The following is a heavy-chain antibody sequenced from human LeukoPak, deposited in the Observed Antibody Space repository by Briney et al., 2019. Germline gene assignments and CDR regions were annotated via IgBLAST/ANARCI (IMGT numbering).Heavy chain of an antibody. Sequence: SETLSLTCTVSGGSISSYYWSWIRQPPGKGLEWIGYIYYSGSTNYNASLKSRVPISVDTSKNQFSLKLSSVTAADAAVYYCARPVITMVRGVISWFDPWGQGTLVTVSS. CDR2: IYYSGST. J-gene: IGHJ5*02. CDR1: GGSISSYY. D-gene: IGHD3-10*01. CDR3: ARPVITMVRGVISWFDP. V-gene: IGHV4-59*08.